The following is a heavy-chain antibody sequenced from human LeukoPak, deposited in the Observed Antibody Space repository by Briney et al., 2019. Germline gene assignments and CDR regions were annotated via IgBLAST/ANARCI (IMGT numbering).Heavy chain of an antibody. CDR3: TRPYYYDSSGYRRDI. CDR2: IRSKGNSYAT. D-gene: IGHD3-22*01. Sequence: GGSLRLSCAASGFTFSGSAMHWVRQASGKGLEWVGRIRSKGNSYATAYAASVKGRFTISRDDSKNTAYLQMNSLKTEDTAVYYCTRPYYYDSSGYRRDIWGQGTMVTVSS. J-gene: IGHJ3*02. CDR1: GFTFSGSA. V-gene: IGHV3-73*01.